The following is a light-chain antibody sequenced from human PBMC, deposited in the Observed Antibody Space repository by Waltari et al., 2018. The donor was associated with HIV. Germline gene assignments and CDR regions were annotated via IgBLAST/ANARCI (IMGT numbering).Light chain of an antibody. CDR1: TSDIGARRY. CDR2: EVT. Sequence: QSALTQPASVSGTPGESISILCAGSTSDIGARRYVSWYKQTPGTAPKLIFAEVTRRPPGVSDRFSGSKSANTASLTISDLQPEDEADYYCSSFTTTGYSIFGGGTRLTVL. J-gene: IGLJ2*01. CDR3: SSFTTTGYSI. V-gene: IGLV2-14*01.